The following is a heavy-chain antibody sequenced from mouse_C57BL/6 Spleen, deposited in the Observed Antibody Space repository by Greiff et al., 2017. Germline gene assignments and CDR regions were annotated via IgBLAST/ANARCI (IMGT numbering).Heavy chain of an antibody. CDR3: TRDRSTVVAPYAMDY. D-gene: IGHD1-1*01. Sequence: EVQLVESGEGLVKPGGSLKLSCAASGFTFSSYAMSWVRQTPEKRLEWVAYISSGGDYINYADTVKGRFTISRDNARNTLYLQMSSLKSEDTAMYYCTRDRSTVVAPYAMDYWGQGTSVTVSS. V-gene: IGHV5-9-1*02. CDR1: GFTFSSYA. CDR2: ISSGGDYI. J-gene: IGHJ4*01.